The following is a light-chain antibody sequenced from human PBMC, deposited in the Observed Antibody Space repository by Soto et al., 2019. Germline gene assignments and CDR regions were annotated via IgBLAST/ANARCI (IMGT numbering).Light chain of an antibody. CDR3: QSYDSSLSGSV. Sequence: QSVLTQPPSVSGAPGQRVTISCTGTSSYIGAGYDVHWYQQLPGTAPKLLIYGNSNRPSGVPDRFSGSKSGTLVSLAITGLQAEDEADYYCQSYDSSLSGSVFGGGTKLTVL. J-gene: IGLJ3*02. V-gene: IGLV1-40*01. CDR2: GNS. CDR1: SSYIGAGYD.